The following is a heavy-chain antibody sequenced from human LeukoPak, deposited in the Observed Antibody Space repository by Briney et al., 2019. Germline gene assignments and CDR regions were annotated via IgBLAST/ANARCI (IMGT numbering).Heavy chain of an antibody. CDR1: GGSISSYY. Sequence: SETLSLTCTVSGGSISSYYWSWIRQPPGKGLEWIGYIYYSGSTNYNPSLKSRVTISVDTSKNQFSLKLSSVTAADTAVYYCARDRRVTYYYYYMDVWGKGATVTVSS. D-gene: IGHD4-23*01. V-gene: IGHV4-59*01. J-gene: IGHJ6*03. CDR2: IYYSGST. CDR3: ARDRRVTYYYYYMDV.